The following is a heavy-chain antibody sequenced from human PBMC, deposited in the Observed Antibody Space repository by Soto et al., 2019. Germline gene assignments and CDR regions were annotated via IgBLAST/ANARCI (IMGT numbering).Heavy chain of an antibody. Sequence: SETLSLTCAVYGGSFSGYYWSWIRQPPGKGLEWIGEINHSGSTNYNPSLKSRVTISVDTSKNQFSLKLSSVTAADTAEYYCARGRDIVVVPAAYYYMDVWGKGTTVTVSS. V-gene: IGHV4-34*01. J-gene: IGHJ6*03. D-gene: IGHD2-2*01. CDR2: INHSGST. CDR1: GGSFSGYY. CDR3: ARGRDIVVVPAAYYYMDV.